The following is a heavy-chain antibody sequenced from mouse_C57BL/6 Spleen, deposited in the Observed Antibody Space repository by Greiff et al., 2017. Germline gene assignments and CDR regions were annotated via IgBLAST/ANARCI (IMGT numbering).Heavy chain of an antibody. CDR2: ISDGGSYT. V-gene: IGHV5-4*01. CDR3: ARDYGNYGYWYFDV. CDR1: GFTFSSYA. Sequence: EVKLMESGGGLVKPGGSLKLSCAASGFTFSSYAMSWVRQTPEKRLEWVATISDGGSYTYYPDNVKGRFTISRDNAKNNLYLQMSHLKSEDTAMYYCARDYGNYGYWYFDVWGTGTTVTVSS. D-gene: IGHD2-1*01. J-gene: IGHJ1*03.